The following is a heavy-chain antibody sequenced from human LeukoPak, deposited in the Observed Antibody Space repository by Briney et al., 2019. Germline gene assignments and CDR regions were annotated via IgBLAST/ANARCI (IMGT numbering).Heavy chain of an antibody. J-gene: IGHJ4*02. V-gene: IGHV1-69*06. Sequence: ASVKVSCKASGGTFSSYAISWVRQAPGQGLEWMGGIIPIFGTANYAQKFQGRVTITADKSTSTAYMELSSLRSEDTAVYYCAREGPRIQPYYFDYWGQGTLVTVSP. CDR1: GGTFSSYA. CDR3: AREGPRIQPYYFDY. CDR2: IIPIFGTA. D-gene: IGHD5-18*01.